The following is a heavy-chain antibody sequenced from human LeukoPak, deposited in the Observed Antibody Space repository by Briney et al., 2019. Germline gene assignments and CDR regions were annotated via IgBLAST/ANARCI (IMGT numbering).Heavy chain of an antibody. V-gene: IGHV3-7*03. D-gene: IGHD3-22*01. J-gene: IGHJ5*02. CDR2: IKDDGTVK. Sequence: PGGSLRLSCVASGFKFNSHWMSWIRQVPGRGLEWVAHIKDDGTVKYYLDSVKGRFTISRDNSKNTLYLQMNSLRAEDTAVYYCAKDYTEGSGYYYHWGQGTLVTVSS. CDR3: AKDYTEGSGYYYH. CDR1: GFKFNSHW.